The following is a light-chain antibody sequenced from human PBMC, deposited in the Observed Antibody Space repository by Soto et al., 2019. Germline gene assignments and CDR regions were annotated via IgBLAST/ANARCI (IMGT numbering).Light chain of an antibody. V-gene: IGKV3-20*01. CDR1: XSVSSSY. J-gene: IGKJ1*01. Sequence: EIVLTQSPGTLSLSPGXXAXLSCRASXSVSSSYLAWYQQKPGQAPRLLIYGASSRATGIPDRFSGSGSGTDFTLTISRLEPEDFAVYYCQQYGSSPWTFGQGTKVEIK. CDR2: GAS. CDR3: QQYGSSPWT.